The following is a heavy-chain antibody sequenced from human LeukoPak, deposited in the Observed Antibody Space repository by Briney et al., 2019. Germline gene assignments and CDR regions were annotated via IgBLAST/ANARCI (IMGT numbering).Heavy chain of an antibody. CDR1: GFTLSNYA. D-gene: IGHD2-2*01. J-gene: IGHJ6*04. Sequence: PGGSLRLSCSVSGFTLSNYAMHWVRQAPGKGLEYVSAITSDGGSTYYADSVKGRFTISRDNSKNTLYLQMSSLRGEDTAVYYCVKAYCRSTSCYYYYGMDVWGKGTTVTVSS. CDR3: VKAYCRSTSCYYYYGMDV. CDR2: ITSDGGST. V-gene: IGHV3-64D*06.